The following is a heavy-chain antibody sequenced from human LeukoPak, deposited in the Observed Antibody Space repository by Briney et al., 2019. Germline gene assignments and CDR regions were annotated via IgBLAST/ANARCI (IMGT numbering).Heavy chain of an antibody. J-gene: IGHJ4*02. CDR2: INHSGST. CDR3: ARDYYYGSGSYPRGFDY. CDR1: GGSFSGYY. D-gene: IGHD3-10*01. Sequence: SETLSLTCAVYGGSFSGYYWSWIRQPPGKGLEWIGEINHSGSTYYNPSLKSRVTISVDTSKNQFSPKLSSVTAADTAVYYCARDYYYGSGSYPRGFDYWGQGTLVTVSS. V-gene: IGHV4-34*01.